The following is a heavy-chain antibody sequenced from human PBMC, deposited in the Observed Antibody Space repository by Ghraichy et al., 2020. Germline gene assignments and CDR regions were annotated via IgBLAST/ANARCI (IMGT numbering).Heavy chain of an antibody. V-gene: IGHV3-53*01. CDR2: IYSGGST. CDR3: ARTQMVRGAFSFDY. CDR1: GFTVSSNY. Sequence: LSLTCAASGFTVSSNYMSWVRQAPGKGLEWVSVIYSGGSTYYADSVKGRFTISRDNSKNTLYLLMNSLRAEDTAVYYCARTQMVRGAFSFDYWGQGTLVTVSS. J-gene: IGHJ4*02. D-gene: IGHD3-10*01.